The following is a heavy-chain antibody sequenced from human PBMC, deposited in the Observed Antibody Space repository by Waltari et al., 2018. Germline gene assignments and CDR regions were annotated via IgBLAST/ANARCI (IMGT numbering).Heavy chain of an antibody. CDR2: INHSGST. D-gene: IGHD2-15*01. J-gene: IGHJ6*02. Sequence: QVQLQQWGAGLLKPSETLSLTCAVYGGSFSGYYWRWIRQPPGKGLEWIGEINHSGSTNYNPSLKSRVTISVDTSKNQFSLKLSSVTAADTAVYYCARGLGDCSGGSCYGVQDYYGMDVWGQGTTVTVSS. CDR3: ARGLGDCSGGSCYGVQDYYGMDV. CDR1: GGSFSGYY. V-gene: IGHV4-34*01.